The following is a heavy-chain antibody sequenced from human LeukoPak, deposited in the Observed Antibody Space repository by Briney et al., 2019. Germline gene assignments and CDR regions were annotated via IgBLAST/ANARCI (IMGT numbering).Heavy chain of an antibody. V-gene: IGHV3-7*05. D-gene: IGHD2/OR15-2a*01. J-gene: IGHJ4*02. Sequence: GGSLRLSCAASEFTLSSYWMSWVRQAPGKGLEWVANINQDGSEKHYVDSVKGRFNISRDNAKNSLYLQMNSLRAEDTAMYYCARDRPRFLYWGQGTLVTVSS. CDR1: EFTLSSYW. CDR2: INQDGSEK. CDR3: ARDRPRFLY.